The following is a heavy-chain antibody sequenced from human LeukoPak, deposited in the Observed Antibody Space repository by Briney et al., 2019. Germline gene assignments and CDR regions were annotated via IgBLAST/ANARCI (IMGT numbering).Heavy chain of an antibody. J-gene: IGHJ4*02. Sequence: GGSLRLSCAASGFTFSDYYMSWIRQAPGKGLEWVSYISSSGSTIYYADSVKGRFTISRDNAKNSLYLQMNSLRAEDTAVYYCARAHATVTTAFDYWGQGTLVTVSS. CDR1: GFTFSDYY. CDR2: ISSSGSTI. V-gene: IGHV3-11*01. D-gene: IGHD4-17*01. CDR3: ARAHATVTTAFDY.